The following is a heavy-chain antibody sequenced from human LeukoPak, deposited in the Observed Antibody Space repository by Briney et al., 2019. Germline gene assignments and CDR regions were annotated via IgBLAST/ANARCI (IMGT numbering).Heavy chain of an antibody. CDR3: ASGYDSSGLFDY. D-gene: IGHD3-22*01. CDR2: MYSGGST. V-gene: IGHV3-53*01. Sequence: GGSLRLSCAASGVTVNSNYMSWVREAPGKGLDWVSVMYSGGSTFYAPSVKGRFTISRDNSKNTLYLQMNSLRAEDTAVYYCASGYDSSGLFDYWGQGTLVTVSS. J-gene: IGHJ4*02. CDR1: GVTVNSNY.